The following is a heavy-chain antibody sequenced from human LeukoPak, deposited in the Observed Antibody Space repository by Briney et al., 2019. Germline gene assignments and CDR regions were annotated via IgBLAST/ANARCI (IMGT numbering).Heavy chain of an antibody. V-gene: IGHV4-59*01. J-gene: IGHJ4*02. Sequence: PSETLSLTCTVSGGSISSYYWSWIRQPPGKGLEWIGYIYYSGSTNYNPSLKSRVTISVDTSKNQFSLKLSSVTAADTAVYYCARALYLAAAGTSVVVFDYWDQGTLVTVSS. CDR3: ARALYLAAAGTSVVVFDY. D-gene: IGHD6-13*01. CDR1: GGSISSYY. CDR2: IYYSGST.